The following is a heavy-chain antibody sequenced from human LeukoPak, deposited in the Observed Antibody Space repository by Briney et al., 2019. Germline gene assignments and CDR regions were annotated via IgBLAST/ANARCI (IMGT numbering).Heavy chain of an antibody. CDR3: ASGLGDPKPVDY. Sequence: ASVKVSCKASGYTLTSYGISWVRQAPGQGLEWMGWISAYNGNTNYAQKLQSRVTMTTDTSTSTAYMELRSLRSDDTAVYYCASGLGDPKPVDYWGQGTLVTVSS. CDR2: ISAYNGNT. V-gene: IGHV1-18*01. D-gene: IGHD2-21*02. CDR1: GYTLTSYG. J-gene: IGHJ4*02.